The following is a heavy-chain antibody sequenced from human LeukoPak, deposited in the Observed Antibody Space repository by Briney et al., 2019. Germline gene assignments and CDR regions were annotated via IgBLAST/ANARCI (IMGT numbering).Heavy chain of an antibody. V-gene: IGHV3-7*01. CDR3: ARSSGWNFDY. J-gene: IGHJ4*02. Sequence: PGGSLRLSCAASGFTFSRYWMSWVRQAPGKGLEWVANIKQDGSEKYYVDSVKGRFTISRDNAKNSLYLQMNSLRAEDTAVYYCARSSGWNFDYWGQGTLVTVSS. CDR1: GFTFSRYW. CDR2: IKQDGSEK. D-gene: IGHD6-19*01.